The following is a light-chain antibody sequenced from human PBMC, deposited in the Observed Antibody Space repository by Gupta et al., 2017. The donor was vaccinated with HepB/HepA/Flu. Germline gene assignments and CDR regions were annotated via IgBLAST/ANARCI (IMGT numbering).Light chain of an antibody. CDR3: AAWDDSLSGVV. J-gene: IGLJ2*01. V-gene: IGLV1-47*01. Sequence: QSVLTQPPSASGTHGQRVTISCSGSSSNIGSNYVYWYQQLPGTAPKLLIYRNNQRPSGVPDRFSGYKSGTSASLAISGLRSEDEADYYCAAWDDSLSGVVFGGGTKLTVL. CDR1: SSNIGSNY. CDR2: RNN.